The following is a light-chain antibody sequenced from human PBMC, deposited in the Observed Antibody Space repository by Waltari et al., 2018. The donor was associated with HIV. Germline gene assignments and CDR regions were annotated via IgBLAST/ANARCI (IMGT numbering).Light chain of an antibody. CDR1: TSNIGNNA. CDR3: ATWDDSLNGFV. CDR2: NND. V-gene: IGLV1-44*01. J-gene: IGLJ1*01. Sequence: QSVLTQPPSASGTPGQRVTISCSGTTSNIGNNAVSWYQQFPGTAPKLLLYNNDHRPSGVPDLFSGAKSGTSASLAISGLQSGDETDYYCATWDDSLNGFVFGTGTKVTVL.